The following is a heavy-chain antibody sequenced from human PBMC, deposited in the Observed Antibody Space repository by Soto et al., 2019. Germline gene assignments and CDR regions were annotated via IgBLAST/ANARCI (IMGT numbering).Heavy chain of an antibody. CDR1: GCSISTYY. CDR3: ARVAGGYGDREFPY. CDR2: VFYSGST. D-gene: IGHD4-17*01. J-gene: IGHJ1*01. V-gene: IGHV4-59*08. Sequence: SDTLSLTCPVSGCSISTYYWNWIRQTPGKGLEWVGYVFYSGSTNYNPSLESRVTVSVDTSKNQFSLRLRSVTAADTAVYFCARVAGGYGDREFPYWGQGTLVTVS.